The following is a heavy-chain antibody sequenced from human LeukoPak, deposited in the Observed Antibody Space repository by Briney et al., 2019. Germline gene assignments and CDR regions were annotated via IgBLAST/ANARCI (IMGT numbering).Heavy chain of an antibody. CDR3: ATGATSGSEAFDV. CDR2: IWFDGINK. CDR1: GFTFSSYG. J-gene: IGHJ3*01. Sequence: GGSLRLSCAASGFTFSSYGMHWVRRAPGKGLEWVAVIWFDGINKYYADSVKGRFTISRDNSKNTLFLQMNSLRAEDTAVYYCATGATSGSEAFDVWGQGTMVTVSS. D-gene: IGHD1-26*01. V-gene: IGHV3-33*01.